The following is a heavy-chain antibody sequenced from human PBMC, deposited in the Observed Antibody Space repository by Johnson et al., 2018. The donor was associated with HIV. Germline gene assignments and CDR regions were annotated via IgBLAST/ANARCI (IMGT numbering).Heavy chain of an antibody. V-gene: IGHV3-11*04. J-gene: IGHJ3*02. CDR3: ARDERQLGGWSHAFDI. CDR1: GFTFSGYY. Sequence: QVQLVESGGGLVKPGGSLRLSCAASGFTFSGYYMSWIRQAPGKGLQWVSYISSSGTTIYYADSVKGRFTISRDNAKNSLYLQMNSLRAEDTAMYFCARDERQLGGWSHAFDIWGQGTMVTVSS. D-gene: IGHD7-27*01. CDR2: ISSSGTTI.